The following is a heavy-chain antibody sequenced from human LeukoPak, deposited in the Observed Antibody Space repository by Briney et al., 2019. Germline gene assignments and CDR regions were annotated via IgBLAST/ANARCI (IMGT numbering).Heavy chain of an antibody. D-gene: IGHD2-2*01. CDR3: AKLPAPQFCTSTSCPAVDV. Sequence: GGSLRLSCAASGFTFSTYAMSWVRQSPGKGLEWVSSISGSGDSAYYPDFVKGRFTISRDNSKNTLYLQMNSLRVEDTAVYCCAKLPAPQFCTSTSCPAVDVWGQGTTVTVSS. V-gene: IGHV3-23*01. CDR1: GFTFSTYA. CDR2: ISGSGDSA. J-gene: IGHJ6*02.